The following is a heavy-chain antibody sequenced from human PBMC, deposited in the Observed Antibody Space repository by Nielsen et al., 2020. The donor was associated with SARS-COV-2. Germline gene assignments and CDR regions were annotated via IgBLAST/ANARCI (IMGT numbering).Heavy chain of an antibody. CDR3: ARADDYDILTGYLGGFDY. J-gene: IGHJ4*02. Sequence: GESLKISCAASGFTFSSYAMHWVRQAPGKGLEWVAVISYDGSNKYYADSVKGRFTISRDNSKNTLYLQMNSLRAEDTAVYYCARADDYDILTGYLGGFDYWGQGTLVTVSS. CDR1: GFTFSSYA. V-gene: IGHV3-30-3*01. CDR2: ISYDGSNK. D-gene: IGHD3-9*01.